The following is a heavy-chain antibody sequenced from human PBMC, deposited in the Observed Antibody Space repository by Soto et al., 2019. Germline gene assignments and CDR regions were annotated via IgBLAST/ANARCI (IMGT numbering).Heavy chain of an antibody. CDR3: ARTYDYIWGSYRYAYYFDY. V-gene: IGHV2-5*02. CDR1: WFSLSTSGVG. J-gene: IGHJ4*02. D-gene: IGHD3-16*02. CDR2: IYWDDDK. Sequence: QITLKESGPTLVKPTQTLTLTCTFSWFSLSTSGVGVGWIRQPPGKALEWLALIYWDDDKRYSPSLKSRLTITKDTSKNQVVLTMTNMDPVDTATYYCARTYDYIWGSYRYAYYFDYWGQGTLVTVSS.